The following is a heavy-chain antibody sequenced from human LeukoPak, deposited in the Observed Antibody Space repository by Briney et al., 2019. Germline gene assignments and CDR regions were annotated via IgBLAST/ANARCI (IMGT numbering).Heavy chain of an antibody. CDR2: INHSGST. J-gene: IGHJ6*03. CDR1: GGSFSGYY. D-gene: IGHD5-24*01. CDR3: ASRDGYNYHHYYMDV. Sequence: SETLSLTCAVYGGSFSGYYWSWMRQPPGEGLEWIGEINHSGSTNYNPSLKSRVTISADTSKNQFSLKLSSVTAADTAVYYCASRDGYNYHHYYMDVWGKGTAVTVSS. V-gene: IGHV4-34*01.